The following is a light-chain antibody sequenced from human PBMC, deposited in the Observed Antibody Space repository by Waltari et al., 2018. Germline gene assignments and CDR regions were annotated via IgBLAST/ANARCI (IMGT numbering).Light chain of an antibody. V-gene: IGKV1-13*02. CDR2: DAS. Sequence: AVQLTQSPSSLSASVGDRVTITCRASQAISSALAWYQQKPGKAPNLLNYDASNLESGVPSRFSGSGSGTHFTLTISSLQPADFATYYCQQLHSYPVTFGGGTKVEIK. J-gene: IGKJ4*01. CDR3: QQLHSYPVT. CDR1: QAISSA.